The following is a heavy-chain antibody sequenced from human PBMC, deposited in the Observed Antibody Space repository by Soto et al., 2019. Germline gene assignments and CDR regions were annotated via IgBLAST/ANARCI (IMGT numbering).Heavy chain of an antibody. J-gene: IGHJ3*02. CDR1: GSSISSAGYS. CDR2: IYHIGSA. V-gene: IGHV4-30-2*01. Sequence: PSGTRSFSCAVPGSSISSAGYSWGWIRQPTGKCLWWIGYIYHIGSAYYNPSLERRVTISIDRSKKHISRKLSSGTAADTDVYYCARGLWSTVTTWEYGFNIWGQGTMVTVSS. D-gene: IGHD4-4*01. CDR3: ARGLWSTVTTWEYGFNI.